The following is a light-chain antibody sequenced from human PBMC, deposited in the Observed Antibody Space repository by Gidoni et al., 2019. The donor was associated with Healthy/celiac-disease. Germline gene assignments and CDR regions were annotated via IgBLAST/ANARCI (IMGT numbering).Light chain of an antibody. J-gene: IGKJ2*01. CDR1: QSISSW. V-gene: IGKV1-5*03. Sequence: DIQMNQSPSTLSASVGDRVTITCRARQSISSWLAWYQQKPGKAPKLLIYKASSLESGVPSRFSGSGSGTEFTLTISSLQPDDFATYYCQQYNSYPGTFGQGTKLEIK. CDR2: KAS. CDR3: QQYNSYPGT.